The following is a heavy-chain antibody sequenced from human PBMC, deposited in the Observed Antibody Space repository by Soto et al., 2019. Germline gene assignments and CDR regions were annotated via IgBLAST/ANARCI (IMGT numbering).Heavy chain of an antibody. CDR2: IYHSGST. V-gene: IGHV4-4*02. D-gene: IGHD3-10*01. Sequence: SSETLSRTCAVSGGSISSSNWWSWVRQPPGKGLEWIGEIYHSGSTNYNPSLKSRVTISVDKSKNQFSLKLSSVTAADTAVYYCARDNYGSGSYYSYNWFDPWGQGPLLPV. CDR1: GGSISSSNW. CDR3: ARDNYGSGSYYSYNWFDP. J-gene: IGHJ5*02.